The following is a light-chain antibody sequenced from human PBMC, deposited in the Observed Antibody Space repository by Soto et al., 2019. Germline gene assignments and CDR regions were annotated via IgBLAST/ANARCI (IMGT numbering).Light chain of an antibody. V-gene: IGKV3-15*01. CDR3: QQYYTWPRT. CDR1: QTINND. CDR2: STS. Sequence: EIEMTQFPATLSVSPGERVTLSCRASQTINNDLAWYQWKPGQPPRLLIYSTSTRATDAPLRFRGGGSGPDFTLSLDSLQSDDVAVYFCQQYYTWPRTFGQGTKV. J-gene: IGKJ1*01.